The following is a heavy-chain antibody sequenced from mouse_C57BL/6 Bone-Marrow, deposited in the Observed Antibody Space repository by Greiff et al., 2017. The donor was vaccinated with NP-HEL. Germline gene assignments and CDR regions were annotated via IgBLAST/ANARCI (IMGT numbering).Heavy chain of an antibody. CDR1: GFSLTSYG. J-gene: IGHJ1*03. D-gene: IGHD3-3*01. Sequence: VQLQQSGPGLVQPSQSLSITCTVSGFSLTSYGVHWVRQSPGKGLEWLGVKWSGGSTDYNAAFMSRLSITKDNSKSQVFFKMNSLQADDTAIYYCVCLGSNYGYFDVWGTGTTVTVSS. CDR2: KWSGGST. V-gene: IGHV2-5*01. CDR3: VCLGSNYGYFDV.